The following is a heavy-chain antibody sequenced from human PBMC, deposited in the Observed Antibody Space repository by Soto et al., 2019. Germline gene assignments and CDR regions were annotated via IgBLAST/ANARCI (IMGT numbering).Heavy chain of an antibody. CDR3: AKGDYDFWSGYRNYYSYGMDV. V-gene: IGHV4-31*03. CDR1: GGSISSGGYY. CDR2: IYYSGST. J-gene: IGHJ6*02. Sequence: TLSLTCTVSGGSISSGGYYWSWIRQHPGKGLEWIGYIYYSGSTYYNPSLKSRVTISVDTSKNQFSLKLSSVTAEDTAVYYCAKGDYDFWSGYRNYYSYGMDVWGQGTTVTVSS. D-gene: IGHD3-3*01.